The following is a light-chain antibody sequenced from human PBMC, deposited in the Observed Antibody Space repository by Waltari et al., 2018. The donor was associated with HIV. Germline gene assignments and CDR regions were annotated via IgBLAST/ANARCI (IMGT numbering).Light chain of an antibody. CDR1: SSDVGVFKY. J-gene: IGLJ1*01. CDR2: DVT. Sequence: QSALTQPPSASGSPGQSVSISCTGASSDVGVFKYVSWYKQHPGKAPKLLIYDVTKRPSGVPDRFSGSKSGNTASLTVSGLQAEDEAHYYCSSYAGSSMSYAFGTGTKVTVL. CDR3: SSYAGSSMSYA. V-gene: IGLV2-8*01.